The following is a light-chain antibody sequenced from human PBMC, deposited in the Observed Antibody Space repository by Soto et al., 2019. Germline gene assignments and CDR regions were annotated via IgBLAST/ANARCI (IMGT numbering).Light chain of an antibody. Sequence: QMTQSSSAVSASVGDRVTFTFRASQGIGGWLAWYQQKPGKAPKLLIYAASNRATGIPDRFSGSGSGTDFTLTISRLEPEDFAVYYCQQYGSSGPFGQGTKVDIK. V-gene: IGKV1-12*01. CDR1: QGIGGW. CDR3: QQYGSSGP. CDR2: AAS. J-gene: IGKJ1*01.